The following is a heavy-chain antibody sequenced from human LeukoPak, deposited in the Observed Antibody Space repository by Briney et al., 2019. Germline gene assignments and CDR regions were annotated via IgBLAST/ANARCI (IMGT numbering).Heavy chain of an antibody. V-gene: IGHV4-59*01. D-gene: IGHD5-18*01. CDR1: GGSISPYY. CDR3: ATSSGYSYGLDY. CDR2: IYYSGST. J-gene: IGHJ4*02. Sequence: PSETLSLTCTVSGGSISPYYWSWIRQPPGKGLEWIGYIYYSGSTNYNPSLKSRVTISVDTSKNQFSLKLSSVTAADTAVYYCATSSGYSYGLDYWGQGTLVTVSS.